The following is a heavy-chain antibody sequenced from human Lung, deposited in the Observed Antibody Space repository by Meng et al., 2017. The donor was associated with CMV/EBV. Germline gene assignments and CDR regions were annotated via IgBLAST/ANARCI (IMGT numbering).Heavy chain of an antibody. Sequence: QGQLVQSGYELKKHGASVKVSCKASGYTFSTYTINWVRQAHGRGLEWMGWISTNTGTPTYTQGFTGRFAFSLDTSVSTAYLQISSLKAEDTAVYYCARGGNFDPWGQGTLVTVSS. CDR1: GYTFSTYT. CDR3: ARGGNFDP. D-gene: IGHD2/OR15-2a*01. CDR2: ISTNTGTP. V-gene: IGHV7-4-1*02. J-gene: IGHJ5*02.